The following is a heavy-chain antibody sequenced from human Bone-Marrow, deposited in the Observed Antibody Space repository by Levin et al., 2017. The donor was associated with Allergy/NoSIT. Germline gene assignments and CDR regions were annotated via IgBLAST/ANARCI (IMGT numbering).Heavy chain of an antibody. V-gene: IGHV5-51*01. CDR1: GYSFTRYW. CDR2: IYPGDSDT. Sequence: RGESLKISCEGSGYSFTRYWIGWVRQMPGKGLEWMGIIYPGDSDTRYSPSFQGQVTMSADKSISTAYLQWSSLQASDSAMYYCARQEGITAAGAALGYWGQGTLVTVSS. J-gene: IGHJ4*02. D-gene: IGHD6-13*01. CDR3: ARQEGITAAGAALGY.